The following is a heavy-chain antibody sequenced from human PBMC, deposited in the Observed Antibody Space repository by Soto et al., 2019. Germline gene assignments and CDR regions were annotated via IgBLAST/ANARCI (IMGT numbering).Heavy chain of an antibody. CDR2: IYSGGGT. J-gene: IGHJ4*02. CDR3: AKEGPTQTYFDY. CDR1: LFIVSDNY. Sequence: GGSLRLSCAASLFIVSDNYMSWVRQAPGKGLEWVSLIYSGGGTDYAESVKGRFTISRDNAKNTLYLQMNSLRAEDTAVYYCAKEGPTQTYFDYWGQGTLVTVSS. V-gene: IGHV3-53*01.